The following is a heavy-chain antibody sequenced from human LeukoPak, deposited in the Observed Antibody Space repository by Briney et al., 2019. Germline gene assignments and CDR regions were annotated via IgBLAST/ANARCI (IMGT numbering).Heavy chain of an antibody. D-gene: IGHD1-1*01. Sequence: AIISYDESNKYYAHSVKGRFTISRDNSKNTLYLQMNSLRAEDTAVYYCAKEGTVRDFDYWGQGSLVTVSS. V-gene: IGHV3-30*18. J-gene: IGHJ4*02. CDR3: AKEGTVRDFDY. CDR2: ISYDESNK.